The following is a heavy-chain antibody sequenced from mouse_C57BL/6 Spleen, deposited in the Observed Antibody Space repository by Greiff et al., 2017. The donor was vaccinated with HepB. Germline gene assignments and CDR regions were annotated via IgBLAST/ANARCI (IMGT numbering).Heavy chain of an antibody. CDR1: GYSFTGYY. D-gene: IGHD2-14*01. V-gene: IGHV1-31*01. CDR2: IYPYNGVS. J-gene: IGHJ4*01. Sequence: VQLQQSGPELVKPGASVKISCKASGYSFTGYYMHWVKQSHGNILDWIGYIYPYNGVSSYNQKFKGKATLTVDKSSSTAYMELRSLTSEDSAVYYCASPRGEYEGYYYAMDYWGQGTSVTVSS. CDR3: ASPRGEYEGYYYAMDY.